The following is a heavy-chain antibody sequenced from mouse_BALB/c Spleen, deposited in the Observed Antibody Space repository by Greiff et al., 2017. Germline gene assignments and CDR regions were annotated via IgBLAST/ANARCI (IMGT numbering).Heavy chain of an antibody. J-gene: IGHJ3*01. CDR2: INPSTGYT. CDR3: ARHYGSPWFAY. V-gene: IGHV1-7*01. CDR1: GYTFTSYW. D-gene: IGHD1-1*01. Sequence: QVQLQQSGAELAKPGASVKMSCKASGYTFTSYWMPWVKQRPGQGLEWIGYINPSTGYTEYNQKFRDKATLTADKSSSTAYMQLSSLASEDSALYYCARHYGSPWFAYWGQGTLVTVSA.